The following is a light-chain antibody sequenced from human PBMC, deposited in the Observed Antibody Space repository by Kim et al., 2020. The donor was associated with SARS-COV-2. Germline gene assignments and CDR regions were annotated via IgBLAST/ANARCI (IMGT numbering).Light chain of an antibody. CDR3: QAWDSSTAV. CDR1: KLGDKY. J-gene: IGLJ2*01. V-gene: IGLV3-1*01. CDR2: QDS. Sequence: SVPPGQTARLTCSGDKLGDKYACWYQQKPGQSPVLVIYQDSKRPSGIPERFSGSNSGNTATLTISGTQAMDEADYYCQAWDSSTAVFGGGTQLTVL.